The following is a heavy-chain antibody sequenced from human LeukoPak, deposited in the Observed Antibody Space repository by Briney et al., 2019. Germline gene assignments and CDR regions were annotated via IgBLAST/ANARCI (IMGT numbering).Heavy chain of an antibody. CDR2: IKSKTDGGTT. J-gene: IGHJ4*02. Sequence: PGGSLRLSCAASGFTFSNAWMSWVRQAPGKGLEWVGRIKSKTDGGTTDYAAPVKGRFTISRDDSKNTAYLQMNSLKTEDTAVYYCTRQPWDYYDSSGYSFDYWGQGTLVTVSS. D-gene: IGHD3-22*01. CDR3: TRQPWDYYDSSGYSFDY. V-gene: IGHV3-15*01. CDR1: GFTFSNAW.